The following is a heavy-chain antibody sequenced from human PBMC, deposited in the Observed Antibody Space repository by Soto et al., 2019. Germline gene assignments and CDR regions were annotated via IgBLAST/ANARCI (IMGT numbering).Heavy chain of an antibody. CDR1: GYSFTSYW. CDR2: IYPGDSDT. V-gene: IGHV5-51*01. CDR3: ARSVVVVAATYAFDI. D-gene: IGHD2-15*01. Sequence: GESLKISCKGSGYSFTSYWIGWVRQMPGKGLEWMGIIYPGDSDTRYSPSFQGQVTISADKSISTAYLQWSSLKASDTAMYYCARSVVVVAATYAFDIWGQGTMVTVSS. J-gene: IGHJ3*02.